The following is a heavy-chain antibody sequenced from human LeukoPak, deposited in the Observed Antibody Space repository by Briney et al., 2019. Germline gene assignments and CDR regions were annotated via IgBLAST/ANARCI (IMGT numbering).Heavy chain of an antibody. J-gene: IGHJ6*03. CDR3: AGLPLAYYYYYYMDV. V-gene: IGHV4-34*01. Sequence: PSETLSLTCAVYGGSFSGYYWSWIRQPPGKGLEWIGEINHSGSTDYNPSLKSRVTISVDTSKNQFSLKLSSVTAADTAVYYCAGLPLAYYYYYYMDVWGKGTTVTVSS. D-gene: IGHD5-12*01. CDR2: INHSGST. CDR1: GGSFSGYY.